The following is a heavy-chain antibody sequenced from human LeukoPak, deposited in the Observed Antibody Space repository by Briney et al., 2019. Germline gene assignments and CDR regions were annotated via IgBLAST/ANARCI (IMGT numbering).Heavy chain of an antibody. D-gene: IGHD2-8*02. CDR3: ASEAGGNYYYYYYMDV. CDR1: GGSIRNYY. Sequence: SETLSLTCTVSGGSIRNYYWSWIRQPPGKRLEWIGYIYYSGSTYYNPSLKSRVTISVDTSKNQFSLKLSSVTAADTAVYYCASEAGGNYYYYYYMDVWGKGTTVTVSS. J-gene: IGHJ6*03. CDR2: IYYSGST. V-gene: IGHV4-59*12.